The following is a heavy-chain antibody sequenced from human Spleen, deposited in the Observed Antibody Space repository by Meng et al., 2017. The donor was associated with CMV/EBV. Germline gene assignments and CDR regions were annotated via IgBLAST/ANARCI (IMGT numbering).Heavy chain of an antibody. CDR3: ARGRDGYSWGLMDV. D-gene: IGHD5-24*01. CDR1: GGSTSSYY. J-gene: IGHJ6*02. CDR2: IYDSGST. Sequence: SETLSLTCPVSGGSTSSYYWSWIRQPPGKGLEWIGYIYDSGSTNYNPSLKSRVTISVDTSKNQFSLKLSSVTAADTAVYYCARGRDGYSWGLMDVWGQGTTVTVSS. V-gene: IGHV4-59*01.